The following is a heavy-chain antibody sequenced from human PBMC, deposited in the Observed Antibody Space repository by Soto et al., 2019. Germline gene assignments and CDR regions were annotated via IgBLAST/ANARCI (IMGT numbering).Heavy chain of an antibody. CDR3: ARYVAAGTGFGNYYGMDV. V-gene: IGHV4-61*01. Sequence: SETLSLGCTVSGRSGSSGSYYGSWLLQPPGKGLERIGYIYYSGSTNYNPSLKSRVTISVDTSKNQFSLKLSSVTAADTAVYYCARYVAAGTGFGNYYGMDVWGQGTTVTVSS. D-gene: IGHD6-13*01. CDR2: IYYSGST. CDR1: GRSGSSGSYY. J-gene: IGHJ6*02.